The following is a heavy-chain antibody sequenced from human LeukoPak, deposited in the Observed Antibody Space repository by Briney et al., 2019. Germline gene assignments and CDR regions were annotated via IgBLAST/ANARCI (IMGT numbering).Heavy chain of an antibody. CDR3: ARGRTTGEFDY. J-gene: IGHJ4*02. V-gene: IGHV1-69*05. D-gene: IGHD4-11*01. Sequence: SVKVSCKASGGAFSSHAISWVRQAPGQGLEWMGGINPIFHTPTYAKKFQGRLTITKDESMSTASMDLSSLISDDAAVYCARGRTTGEFDYWGQGTLVTVSS. CDR1: GGAFSSHA. CDR2: INPIFHTP.